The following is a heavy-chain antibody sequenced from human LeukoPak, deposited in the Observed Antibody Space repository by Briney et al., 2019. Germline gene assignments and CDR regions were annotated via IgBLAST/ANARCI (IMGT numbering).Heavy chain of an antibody. CDR2: IYSGGGT. Sequence: PGGSLRLSCAASGFTFSNYRMSWVRQAPGKGLEWLTVIYSGGGTYYIDSVKGRFAISRDNSRNTVYLQMNSLRADDTAVYYCARRRATVDYSMDVWGKGTTVTVSS. CDR3: ARRRATVDYSMDV. J-gene: IGHJ6*03. V-gene: IGHV3-53*01. D-gene: IGHD1-26*01. CDR1: GFTFSNYR.